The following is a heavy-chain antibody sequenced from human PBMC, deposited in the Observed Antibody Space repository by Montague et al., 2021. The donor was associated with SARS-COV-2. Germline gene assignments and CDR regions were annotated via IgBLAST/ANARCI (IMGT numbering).Heavy chain of an antibody. Sequence: SETLSLTCTVSGGSISSSSYYWGWIRQPPGKGLEWMGSIYYRGSTYYNPSLKSRVTISVDKSKNQFSLKMRSVTAADTAVYYCVEIVGAADYWGQGTLVTVSS. CDR1: GGSISSSSYY. CDR2: IYYRGST. CDR3: VEIVGAADY. J-gene: IGHJ4*02. V-gene: IGHV4-39*01. D-gene: IGHD1-26*01.